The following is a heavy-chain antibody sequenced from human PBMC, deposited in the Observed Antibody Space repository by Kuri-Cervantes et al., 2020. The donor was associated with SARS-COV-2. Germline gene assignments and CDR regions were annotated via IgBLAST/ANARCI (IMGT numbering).Heavy chain of an antibody. CDR2: FYTTERI. CDR3: ARDVVHTYGWRAFDY. D-gene: IGHD5-18*01. V-gene: IGHV4-4*08. J-gene: IGHJ4*02. Sequence: ESLKISCTVSGGSISSYYWSWIRQPPGKGLEWIGRFYTTERINYNPSLKSRVTISVDTSKNQFSLRLTSVTAADTAVYYCARDVVHTYGWRAFDYWGQGSLVTVSS. CDR1: GGSISSYY.